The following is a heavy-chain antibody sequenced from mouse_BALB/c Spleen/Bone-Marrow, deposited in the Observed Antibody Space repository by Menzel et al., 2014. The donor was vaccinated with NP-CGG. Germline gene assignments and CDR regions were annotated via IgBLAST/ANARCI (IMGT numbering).Heavy chain of an antibody. Sequence: EVQGVESGGGLVQPGGSRKLSCAASGFTFSSFGMHWVRQAPEKGLEWVAYISSGSSTIYYADTVKGRFTISRDNPKNTLFLQMTSRRSEDTAMYYCARGGNWDDFDYWGQGTTLTVSS. J-gene: IGHJ2*01. D-gene: IGHD4-1*01. V-gene: IGHV5-17*02. CDR3: ARGGNWDDFDY. CDR2: ISSGSSTI. CDR1: GFTFSSFG.